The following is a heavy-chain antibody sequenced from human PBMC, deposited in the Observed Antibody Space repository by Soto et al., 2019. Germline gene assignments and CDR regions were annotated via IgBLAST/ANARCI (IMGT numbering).Heavy chain of an antibody. CDR3: ARAIPTYYYYMDV. CDR2: MHYTGFS. CDR1: GDSVTSHY. V-gene: IGHV4-59*02. J-gene: IGHJ6*03. Sequence: SETLSLTCSFSGDSVTSHYLTWIRQSPEKGLEWIGYMHYTGFSHYNPSLKSRLTISVDRSKNQFTLQLTSVTVADTAVYYCARAIPTYYYYMDVWGKGTTVTVSS. D-gene: IGHD2-2*02.